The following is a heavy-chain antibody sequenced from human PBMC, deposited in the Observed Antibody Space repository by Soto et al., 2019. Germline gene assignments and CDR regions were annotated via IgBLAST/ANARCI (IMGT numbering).Heavy chain of an antibody. CDR1: GFTFSSYA. V-gene: IGHV3-23*01. CDR3: AKDLPPLLGDFWSGTNQYYYYMDV. CDR2: ISGSGGST. J-gene: IGHJ6*03. Sequence: GGSLRLSCAASGFTFSSYAMSWVRQAPGKGLEWVSAISGSGGSTYYADSVKGRFTISRDNSKNTLYLQMNSLRAEDTAVYYCAKDLPPLLGDFWSGTNQYYYYMDVWGKGTTVTVSS. D-gene: IGHD3-3*01.